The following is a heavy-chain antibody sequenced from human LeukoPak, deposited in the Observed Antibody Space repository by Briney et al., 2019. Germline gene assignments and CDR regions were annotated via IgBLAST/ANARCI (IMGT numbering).Heavy chain of an antibody. Sequence: GGALRLSCAASGFPLCSFGVTWVRQAPGKGLERVSYIGTTTSTIYSADCVKGRFTVSRENSKNTVYLKMSSRRAEDTAVYYGGRDGCAGGSSPNYWGQGALVTVSS. D-gene: IGHD2-8*02. V-gene: IGHV3-48*01. CDR1: GFPLCSFG. J-gene: IGHJ4*02. CDR2: IGTTTSTI. CDR3: GRDGCAGGSSPNY.